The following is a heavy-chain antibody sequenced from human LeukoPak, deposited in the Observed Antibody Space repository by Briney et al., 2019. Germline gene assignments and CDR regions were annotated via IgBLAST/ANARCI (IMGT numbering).Heavy chain of an antibody. Sequence: ASVKVSCKASGYTFTGYYMHWVRQAPGQGLEWMGWINPNSGGTNYAQKFQGRVTMTRDTSISTAYMELSRLRSDDTAVYYCARDPAESLGKYYDFWSGYSVAEYFQHWGQGTLVTVSS. CDR1: GYTFTGYY. V-gene: IGHV1-2*02. J-gene: IGHJ1*01. CDR3: ARDPAESLGKYYDFWSGYSVAEYFQH. CDR2: INPNSGGT. D-gene: IGHD3-3*01.